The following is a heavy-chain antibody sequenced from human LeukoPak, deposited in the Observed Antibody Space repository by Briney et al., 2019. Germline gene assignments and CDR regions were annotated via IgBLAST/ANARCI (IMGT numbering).Heavy chain of an antibody. D-gene: IGHD3-22*01. CDR3: ARGYYDSSGYDY. Sequence: GGSLRLSCAASGFTFNNYGMHWVRQAPGKGLEWVAFIWFDGNEKYYADSVKGRFTISRDNAKNSLYLQMNSLRAEDTAVYYCARGYYDSSGYDYWGQGTLVTVSS. V-gene: IGHV3-33*01. J-gene: IGHJ4*02. CDR1: GFTFNNYG. CDR2: IWFDGNEK.